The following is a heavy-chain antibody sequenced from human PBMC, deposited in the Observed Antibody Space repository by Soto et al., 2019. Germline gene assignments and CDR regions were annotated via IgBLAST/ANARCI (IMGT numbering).Heavy chain of an antibody. CDR3: ARGYKSARIYFFDGRQG. CDR2: INHSGST. CDR1: GGSFSGYY. D-gene: IGHD6-6*01. Sequence: NPSETRSLTCAVYGGSFSGYYWSWIRQPPGKGLEWIGEINHSGSTNYNPSLKSRVTISVDTSKNQFSLKLSSVTAADTAVYYCARGYKSARIYFFDGRQGWGQGTTLSISS. V-gene: IGHV4-34*01. J-gene: IGHJ6*02.